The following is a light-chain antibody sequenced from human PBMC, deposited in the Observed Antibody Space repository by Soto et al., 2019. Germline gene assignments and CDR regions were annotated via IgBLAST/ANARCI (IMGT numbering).Light chain of an antibody. CDR2: AAS. Sequence: DIQMTQSPSSLSASVGGRVTLTCRASQSISTYLNWYQQKPGKAPKLLIYAASTLQSGVPSRFSGSGSGTDFTLTISSLQPEDFATYYCQQTFSIPQTFGQGTKVEIK. CDR3: QQTFSIPQT. J-gene: IGKJ1*01. V-gene: IGKV1-39*01. CDR1: QSISTY.